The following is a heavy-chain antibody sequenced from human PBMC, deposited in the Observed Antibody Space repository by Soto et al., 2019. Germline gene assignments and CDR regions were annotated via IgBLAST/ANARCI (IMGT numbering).Heavy chain of an antibody. J-gene: IGHJ6*02. D-gene: IGHD3-22*01. V-gene: IGHV3-21*01. CDR2: ISSSSSYI. CDR1: GFTFSTYS. CDR3: ARYDSSGYYWPYYYYGMDV. Sequence: EVQLVESGGGLVKPGGSLRLSCAASGFTFSTYSMNWVRQAPGKGLEWVSSISSSSSYIYYADSVMGRFTISRDNAKNSLYLQMTSLRAEDTAVYYCARYDSSGYYWPYYYYGMDVWGHGTTVTVSS.